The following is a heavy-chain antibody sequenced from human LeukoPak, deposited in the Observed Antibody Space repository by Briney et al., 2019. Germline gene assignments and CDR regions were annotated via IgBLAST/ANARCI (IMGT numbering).Heavy chain of an antibody. CDR1: GYTFTSHD. Sequence: ASVKVSCKASGYTFTSHDINWVRQAAGQGLEWVGYINPNSGNSVYAQNFQGRVTLTRNTSINTDYMELTSLRSEDTAVYYCARVPRESYSHWGQGTLVTVSS. CDR2: INPNSGNS. V-gene: IGHV1-8*01. D-gene: IGHD1-26*01. CDR3: ARVPRESYSH. J-gene: IGHJ4*02.